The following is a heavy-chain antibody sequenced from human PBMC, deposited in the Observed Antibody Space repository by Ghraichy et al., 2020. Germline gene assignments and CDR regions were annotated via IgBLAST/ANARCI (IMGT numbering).Heavy chain of an antibody. CDR1: GGSFSGYY. CDR3: ARKTDLDDAFDI. V-gene: IGHV4-34*01. CDR2: INHSGST. J-gene: IGHJ3*02. Sequence: SETLSLTCAVYGGSFSGYYWSWIRQPPGKGLEWIGEINHSGSTNYNPSLKSRVTISVDTSKNQFSLKLSSVTAADTAVYYCARKTDLDDAFDIWGQGTMVTVSS. D-gene: IGHD1-14*01.